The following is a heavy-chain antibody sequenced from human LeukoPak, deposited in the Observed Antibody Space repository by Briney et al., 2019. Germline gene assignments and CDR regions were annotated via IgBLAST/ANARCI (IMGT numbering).Heavy chain of an antibody. D-gene: IGHD6-19*01. CDR2: ISVYNGNT. CDR1: GYTFSSYG. Sequence: ASVKVSCKASGYTFSSYGISWVRQAPGQGLEWMGWISVYNGNTNYAQKLQGRVTMTTDTSTNTAYMELRSLGSDDTAVYYCARHQWLYDLWGQGTLVTVSS. V-gene: IGHV1-18*01. J-gene: IGHJ4*02. CDR3: ARHQWLYDL.